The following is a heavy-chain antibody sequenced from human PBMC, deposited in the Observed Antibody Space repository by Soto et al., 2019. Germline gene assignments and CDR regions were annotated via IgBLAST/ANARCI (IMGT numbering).Heavy chain of an antibody. CDR1: GFTFSSYA. Sequence: HPGGSLRLSCAASGFTFSSYAMSWVRQAPGKGLEWVSAISGSGGSTYYADSVKGRFTISRDNSKNTLYLQMNSLRAEDTAVYYCAKAPDIVVVVAADYWGQGTLVTVSS. J-gene: IGHJ4*02. D-gene: IGHD2-15*01. V-gene: IGHV3-23*01. CDR2: ISGSGGST. CDR3: AKAPDIVVVVAADY.